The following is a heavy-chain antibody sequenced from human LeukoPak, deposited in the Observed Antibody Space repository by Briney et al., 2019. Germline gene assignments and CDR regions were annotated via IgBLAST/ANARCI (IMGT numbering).Heavy chain of an antibody. CDR3: ARVNLNAFDI. Sequence: PGGSLRLSCAASGFTFSTYWMHWVRQSPGKGLVWVSRINMDGTTISYAGSVEGRFTISRDNAKNTLYLQMNSLRAGDTAVYYCARVNLNAFDIWAKGQWSPSLQ. CDR2: INMDGTTI. D-gene: IGHD3-9*01. V-gene: IGHV3-74*01. CDR1: GFTFSTYW. J-gene: IGHJ3*02.